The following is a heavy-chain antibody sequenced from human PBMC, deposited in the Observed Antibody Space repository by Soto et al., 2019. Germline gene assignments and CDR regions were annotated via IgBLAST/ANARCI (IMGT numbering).Heavy chain of an antibody. Sequence: PSQTLSLTCVLSGDSVSSNSAAWNWIRQSPSRGLECLGRTYYRSKWNNDYAVSVKSRITINPDTSKNQFSLQLNSVTPEDTAVYYCAREESVVVPAAIDYYYYYGMDCWGQGTTGTAP. CDR3: AREESVVVPAAIDYYYYYGMDC. CDR1: GDSVSSNSAA. J-gene: IGHJ6*02. CDR2: TYYRSKWNN. V-gene: IGHV6-1*01. D-gene: IGHD2-2*01.